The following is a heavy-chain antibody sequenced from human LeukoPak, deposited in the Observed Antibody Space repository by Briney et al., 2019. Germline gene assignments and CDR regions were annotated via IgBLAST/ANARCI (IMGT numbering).Heavy chain of an antibody. V-gene: IGHV1-2*02. CDR3: ARANALYCSSTSCLFDY. CDR2: INPNSGGT. D-gene: IGHD2-2*01. Sequence: ASVKVSGKASGYTFTDYYIHWVRQAPGQGLEWMAWINPNSGGTYYAQNFHDRITLTRDTSISTAYMELSRLRSDDTAIYYCARANALYCSSTSCLFDYWGQGTLVTVSS. CDR1: GYTFTDYY. J-gene: IGHJ4*02.